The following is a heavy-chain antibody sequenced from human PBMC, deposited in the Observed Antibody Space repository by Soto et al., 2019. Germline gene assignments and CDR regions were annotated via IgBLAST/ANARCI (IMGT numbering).Heavy chain of an antibody. J-gene: IGHJ1*01. CDR3: ARDGIAAAGPFQH. V-gene: IGHV4-59*01. D-gene: IGHD6-13*01. CDR1: GGSISSYY. CDR2: IYYSGST. Sequence: SETLSLTCTVSGGSISSYYWSWIRQPPGKGLEWIGYIYYSGSTNYNPSLKSRVTISVDTSKNQFSLKLSSVTAADTAVYYCARDGIAAAGPFQHRGQGTLVTGSS.